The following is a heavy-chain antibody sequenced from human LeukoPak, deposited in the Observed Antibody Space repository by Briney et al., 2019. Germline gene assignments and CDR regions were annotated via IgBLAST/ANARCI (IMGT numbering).Heavy chain of an antibody. CDR3: ARGPYYCSGASCLNWFDP. D-gene: IGHD2-15*01. CDR2: IYTSGST. V-gene: IGHV4-61*02. CDR1: GGSISSGGYY. J-gene: IGHJ5*02. Sequence: KSSETLSLTCTVSGGSISSGGYYWSWIRQPAGKGLEWIGRIYTSGSTDYNPSLKSRVTISVDTSKNQFSLKLNPVTAADTAVYFCARGPYYCSGASCLNWFDPWGQGTLVTVSS.